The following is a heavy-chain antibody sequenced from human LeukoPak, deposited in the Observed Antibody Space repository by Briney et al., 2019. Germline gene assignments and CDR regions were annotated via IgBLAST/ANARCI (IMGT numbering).Heavy chain of an antibody. Sequence: GGSLRLSCAASGFTFSSYGMHWDRQAPGKGLEWVAVISYDGSNKYYADSVKGRFTISRDNSKNTLYLQMNSLRAEDTAVYYCAKFKGYGDFDYWGQGTLVTVSS. CDR2: ISYDGSNK. J-gene: IGHJ4*02. D-gene: IGHD4-17*01. CDR3: AKFKGYGDFDY. CDR1: GFTFSSYG. V-gene: IGHV3-30*18.